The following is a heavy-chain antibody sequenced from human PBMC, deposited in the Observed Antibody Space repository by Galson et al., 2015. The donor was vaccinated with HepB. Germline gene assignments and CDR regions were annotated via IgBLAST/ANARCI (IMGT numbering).Heavy chain of an antibody. CDR1: GYTLNNYY. V-gene: IGHV1-46*02. Sequence: SVKASCKASGYTLNNYYFHWVRQAPGQGPEWMGKIFAGGGSTRYAERFQGRVTLTRDSSTSTIYMEVSSLRSDDTAVYYCARETPDTYYFDYWGQGTLVTVSS. CDR2: IFAGGGST. D-gene: IGHD2-15*01. J-gene: IGHJ4*02. CDR3: ARETPDTYYFDY.